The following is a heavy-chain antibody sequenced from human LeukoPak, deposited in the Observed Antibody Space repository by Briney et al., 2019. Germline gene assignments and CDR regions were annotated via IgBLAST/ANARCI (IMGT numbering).Heavy chain of an antibody. V-gene: IGHV3-43*02. CDR2: ISGDGGST. D-gene: IGHD1-26*01. CDR1: GFTFDDYA. CDR3: ARGGVGATLYYFDY. Sequence: GGSLRLSCAASGFTFDDYAMHWVRQAAGKGLEWVSLISGDGGSTYYADSVKGRFTISRDNSKNSLYLQMNSLTTEDTALYYCARGGVGATLYYFDYWGHGSLVTVSS. J-gene: IGHJ4*01.